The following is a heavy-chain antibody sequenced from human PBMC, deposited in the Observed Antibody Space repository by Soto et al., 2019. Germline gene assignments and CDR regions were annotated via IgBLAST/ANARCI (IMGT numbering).Heavy chain of an antibody. Sequence: GGSLRLSCTTSGLAFSTYWMAWVRQAPGKGLEWVGNTKPDETETYYADSVEGRFTISRDIAKNSLYLQMNSLRDEDTAVYYCAREGYPFDYWGLGTLVTISS. V-gene: IGHV3-7*01. CDR1: GLAFSTYW. CDR3: AREGYPFDY. CDR2: TKPDETET. J-gene: IGHJ4*02. D-gene: IGHD5-12*01.